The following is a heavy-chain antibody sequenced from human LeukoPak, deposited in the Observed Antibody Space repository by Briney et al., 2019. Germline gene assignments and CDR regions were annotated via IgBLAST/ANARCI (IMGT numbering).Heavy chain of an antibody. Sequence: GGSLRLSCAACGLTVSSNYMTWVRQDPGKGLEWASVIYSGGNTYYADSVKGRFSISRDNSKNTVYLQMNSLRAEDTAVYYCARLVTGTTVINSGWFGPWGQGTLVTFSS. J-gene: IGHJ5*02. CDR1: GLTVSSNY. D-gene: IGHD4-23*01. CDR3: ARLVTGTTVINSGWFGP. CDR2: IYSGGNT. V-gene: IGHV3-66*04.